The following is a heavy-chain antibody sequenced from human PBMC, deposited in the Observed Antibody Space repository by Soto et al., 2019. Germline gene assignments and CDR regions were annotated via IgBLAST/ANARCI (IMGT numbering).Heavy chain of an antibody. D-gene: IGHD3-3*02. CDR1: GYDFTNYD. V-gene: IGHV1-18*01. CDR3: ATADWHY. CDR2: INTDNANT. Sequence: QVQLVQSGAEVKKPGASVKVSCKASGYDFTNYDISWARQAPGQGLEWLGWINTDNANTKNAQNLQGRATMTTDTSTTTVYMEFSSRRSADTPVYYSATADWHYWGQGTLVTVSS. J-gene: IGHJ4*02.